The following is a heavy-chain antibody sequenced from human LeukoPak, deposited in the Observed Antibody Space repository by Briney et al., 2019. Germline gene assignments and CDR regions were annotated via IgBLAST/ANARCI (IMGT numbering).Heavy chain of an antibody. CDR2: ISGSGSST. J-gene: IGHJ4*02. CDR1: GFTFSSYA. D-gene: IGHD3-10*01. CDR3: AKDVGYYGSGSPEFDY. Sequence: GGSLRLSCAASGFTFSSYAMSWVRQAPGKGLEWVSAISGSGSSTYYADSVKGRFTISRDNSKNTLYLQINSLRAEDTAVYYCAKDVGYYGSGSPEFDYWGQGTLVTVSS. V-gene: IGHV3-23*01.